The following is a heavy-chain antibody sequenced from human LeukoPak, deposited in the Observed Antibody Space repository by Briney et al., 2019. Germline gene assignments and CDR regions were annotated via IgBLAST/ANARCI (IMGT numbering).Heavy chain of an antibody. CDR1: GGSISSSSFY. CDR3: ARVSSSWYQDWYFDL. J-gene: IGHJ2*01. D-gene: IGHD6-13*01. Sequence: PSETLSLTCTVSGGSISSSSFYWGWIRQPPGKGLEWIGGIYYSGSTYYNPSLKSRVTMSVDTSKNQFSLKVSSVTAADTAVYYCARVSSSWYQDWYFDLWGRGTLVTVSS. CDR2: IYYSGST. V-gene: IGHV4-39*07.